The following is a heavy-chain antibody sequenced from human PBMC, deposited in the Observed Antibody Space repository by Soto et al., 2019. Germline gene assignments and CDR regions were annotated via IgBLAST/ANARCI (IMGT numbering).Heavy chain of an antibody. D-gene: IGHD6-6*01. Sequence: QVQLVESGGGVVQPGRSLRLSCAASGFTFSSYAMHWVRQAPGKGLEWVAVISYDGSNKYYADSVKGRFTISRDNSKNTLYLQMNSLRAEYTAVYYCARDEYSSLAYWGQGTLVTVSS. CDR3: ARDEYSSLAY. J-gene: IGHJ4*02. CDR1: GFTFSSYA. V-gene: IGHV3-30-3*01. CDR2: ISYDGSNK.